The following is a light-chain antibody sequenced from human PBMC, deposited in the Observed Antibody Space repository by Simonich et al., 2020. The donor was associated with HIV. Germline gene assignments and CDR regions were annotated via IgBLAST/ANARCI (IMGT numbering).Light chain of an antibody. J-gene: IGLJ3*02. CDR3: SSYTSSSTWV. V-gene: IGLV2-14*01. CDR2: DVS. CDR1: SSDVGGYNY. Sequence: QSALTQPASVSGSPGQSITISCTGTSSDVGGYNYVSWYQQHPGKAPKLIMYDVSKRPSGVSKRFSGSKSGNTASLTISGLQAEDEADYYCSSYTSSSTWVFGGGTRLTVL.